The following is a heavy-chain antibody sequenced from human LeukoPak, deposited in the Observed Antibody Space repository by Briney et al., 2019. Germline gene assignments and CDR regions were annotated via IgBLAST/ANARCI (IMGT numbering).Heavy chain of an antibody. J-gene: IGHJ5*02. Sequence: PSETLSLTCTVSGXSISSGTYYWGWIRQPPGKGLECIGTIYYSGSTSYDPSLKSRVTISVDTSKNQFSLKLTSVTAADTAVYYCAGTYRLRRFDPWGQGTLVTVSS. V-gene: IGHV4-39*01. CDR1: GXSISSGTYY. CDR2: IYYSGST. D-gene: IGHD2-2*02. CDR3: AGTYRLRRFDP.